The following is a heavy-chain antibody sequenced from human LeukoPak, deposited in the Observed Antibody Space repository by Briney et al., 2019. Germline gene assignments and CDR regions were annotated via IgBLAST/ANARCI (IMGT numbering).Heavy chain of an antibody. CDR3: AKDQAGDGYNSM. D-gene: IGHD5-24*01. V-gene: IGHV3-53*01. CDR1: GFTVSGDY. J-gene: IGHJ4*02. Sequence: GGSLRLSCAASGFTVSGDYMSWVRQAPGKGLEWVSVIYSGGSTYYAASVKGRFTISRDNSKNTLYLQMNSLRAEDTAIYYCAKDQAGDGYNSMWGQGTRVTVSS. CDR2: IYSGGST.